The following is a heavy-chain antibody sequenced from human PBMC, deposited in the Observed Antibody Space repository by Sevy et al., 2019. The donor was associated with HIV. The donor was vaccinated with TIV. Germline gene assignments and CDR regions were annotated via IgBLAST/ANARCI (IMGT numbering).Heavy chain of an antibody. D-gene: IGHD3-22*01. J-gene: IGHJ3*02. CDR1: GFTVGSNY. V-gene: IGHV3-53*01. CDR3: ARVSVYYYDSSGHYTTGNAFDI. Sequence: GGYLRLSCAASGFTVGSNYMSWVRQAPGKGLEWVSIIYSGVTTSYADSVKGRFTISRDNSKNTLYLQMNSLRAEDTAVYYCARVSVYYYDSSGHYTTGNAFDIWGQGTMVTVSS. CDR2: IYSGVTT.